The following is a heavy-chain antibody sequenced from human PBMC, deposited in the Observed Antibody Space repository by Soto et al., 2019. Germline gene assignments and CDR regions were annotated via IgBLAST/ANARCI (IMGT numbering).Heavy chain of an antibody. J-gene: IGHJ3*01. V-gene: IGHV4-39*02. CDR2: IYYDGSP. D-gene: IGHD3-10*01. CDR3: AIFYGNAFDV. Sequence: QLQLQESGPGLVKPSETLSLTCSVSGGSITTSSYNWDWIRQPPGKGLEWIGTIYYDGSPSSNPSRKSQVTISVDTSKKHFALNVNSVPAADTAVYYCAIFYGNAFDVWGRGTVVSVSS. CDR1: GGSITTSSYN.